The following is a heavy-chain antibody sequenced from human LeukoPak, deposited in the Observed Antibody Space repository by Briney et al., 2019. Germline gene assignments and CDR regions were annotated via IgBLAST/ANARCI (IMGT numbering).Heavy chain of an antibody. CDR1: GGSISSYY. CDR3: ARGAIFGVTPRGYGMDV. V-gene: IGHV4-4*07. Sequence: SETLSLTCTVSGGSISSYYWSWIRQPAGKGLEWIGRIYTSGSTNYNPSLKSRVTMSVDTSKNQFSLKLSSVTAADTAVYYCARGAIFGVTPRGYGMDVWGQGTTVTVSS. J-gene: IGHJ6*02. CDR2: IYTSGST. D-gene: IGHD3-3*01.